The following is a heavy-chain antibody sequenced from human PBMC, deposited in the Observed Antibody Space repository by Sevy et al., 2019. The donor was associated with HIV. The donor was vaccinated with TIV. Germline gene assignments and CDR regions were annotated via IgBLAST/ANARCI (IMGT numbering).Heavy chain of an antibody. J-gene: IGHJ4*02. CDR3: VRAIAADGSF. Sequence: GGSLRLSCAASGFSLNSYWMSWVRQAPEKGLEWVANIKQDGSVKDYVDSVKGRFTISRDNARNLLYLQMNSLRAEDTALYYCVRAIAADGSFWGQGTLVTVSS. CDR1: GFSLNSYW. D-gene: IGHD6-13*01. V-gene: IGHV3-7*01. CDR2: IKQDGSVK.